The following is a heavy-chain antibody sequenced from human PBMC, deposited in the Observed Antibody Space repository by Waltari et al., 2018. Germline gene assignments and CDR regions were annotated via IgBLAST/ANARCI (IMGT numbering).Heavy chain of an antibody. CDR2: INPNSGGT. CDR1: GYTFHGYY. Sequence: QVQLVQSGAEVKKPGASVKVSCTASGYTFHGYYLHWVRQAPGQGLEWMGRINPNSGGTNYAQKLQGRVTMTRDTSISTAYMELSSLRSDDTAVYYCARAALLWFRELLSNWFDPWGQGTLVTVSS. CDR3: ARAALLWFRELLSNWFDP. D-gene: IGHD3-10*01. J-gene: IGHJ5*02. V-gene: IGHV1-2*06.